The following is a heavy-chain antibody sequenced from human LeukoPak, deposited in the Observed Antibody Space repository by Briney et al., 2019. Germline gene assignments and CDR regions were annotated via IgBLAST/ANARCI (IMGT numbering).Heavy chain of an antibody. Sequence: ASVKVSCKASGYTFTGYYMHWVRQAPGQGLEWMGWINPNRGGTNYAQKFQGRVTMTRDTSISTAYMELSRLRSDDTAVYYCARIIAVAGNYYYYYMDVWGKGTTVTVSS. CDR1: GYTFTGYY. CDR2: INPNRGGT. D-gene: IGHD6-19*01. J-gene: IGHJ6*03. CDR3: ARIIAVAGNYYYYYMDV. V-gene: IGHV1-2*02.